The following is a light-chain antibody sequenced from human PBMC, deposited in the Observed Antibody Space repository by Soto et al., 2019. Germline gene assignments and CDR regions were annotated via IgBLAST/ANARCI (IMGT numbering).Light chain of an antibody. Sequence: EIVMTHSPATLSVSPGETASLSCRASQSAGNFLAWYQQKPGQAPRLLIYYISTRATGIPARFSGSGSGTDFTLTISRLEPEDFAVYYCHQYGSSAWTFGQGTKVDIK. J-gene: IGKJ1*01. CDR2: YIS. CDR3: HQYGSSAWT. V-gene: IGKV3-20*01. CDR1: QSAGNF.